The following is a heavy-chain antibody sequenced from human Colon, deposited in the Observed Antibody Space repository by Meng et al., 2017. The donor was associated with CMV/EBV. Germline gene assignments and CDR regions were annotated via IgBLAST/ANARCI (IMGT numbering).Heavy chain of an antibody. D-gene: IGHD3-3*01. Sequence: GGSLRLSCAASGFTFSSYSMNWVRQASGKGLEWVGRIRSKANSYATEYGPSVKGRFTISRDDSKNMTYLQMNSLKTEDTAIYYCVKSGYGSGYSDWGQATLVTVSS. V-gene: IGHV3-73*01. CDR3: VKSGYGSGYSD. CDR2: IRSKANSYAT. CDR1: GFTFSSYS. J-gene: IGHJ4*02.